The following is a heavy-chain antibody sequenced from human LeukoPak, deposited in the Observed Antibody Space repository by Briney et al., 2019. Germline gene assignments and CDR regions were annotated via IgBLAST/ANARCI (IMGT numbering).Heavy chain of an antibody. CDR3: ARDSVVGYGDYVDDY. CDR1: GFTVSSNY. CDR2: IYSGGST. Sequence: GGSLRLSCAASGFTVSSNYMSWVRQAPGKGLEWVSVIYSGGSTYYADSVKGRFTISRDNSKNTLYLQMNSLRAEDTAVYYCARDSVVGYGDYVDDYWGQGTLVTVSS. J-gene: IGHJ4*02. V-gene: IGHV3-53*01. D-gene: IGHD4-17*01.